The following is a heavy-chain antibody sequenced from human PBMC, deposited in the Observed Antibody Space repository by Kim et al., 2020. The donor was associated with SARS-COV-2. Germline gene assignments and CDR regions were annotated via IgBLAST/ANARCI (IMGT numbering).Heavy chain of an antibody. Sequence: GGSLRLSCAASGFTVSSNYMSWVRQAPGKGLEWVSVIYSGGSTYYADSVKGRFTISRDNSKNTLYLQMNSLRAEDTAVYYCAREMDGSWYSSSETTRAGAFDIWGQGTMVTVSS. CDR1: GFTVSSNY. V-gene: IGHV3-53*01. D-gene: IGHD6-6*01. J-gene: IGHJ3*02. CDR3: AREMDGSWYSSSETTRAGAFDI. CDR2: IYSGGST.